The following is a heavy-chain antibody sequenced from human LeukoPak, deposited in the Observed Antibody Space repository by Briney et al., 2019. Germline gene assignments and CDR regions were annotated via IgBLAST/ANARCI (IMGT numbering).Heavy chain of an antibody. V-gene: IGHV1-18*01. CDR1: VYTFTSYG. CDR2: ISAYNGNT. CDR3: ARDQGYYDSSGFDY. Sequence: ASVTVSFTASVYTFTSYGISWVRQAPGQGLEWMGWISAYNGNTNYAQSLQDRVTMTADTSTSTAYMELRSLRSDDTAVYYCARDQGYYDSSGFDYWGQGTLVTVSS. J-gene: IGHJ4*02. D-gene: IGHD3-22*01.